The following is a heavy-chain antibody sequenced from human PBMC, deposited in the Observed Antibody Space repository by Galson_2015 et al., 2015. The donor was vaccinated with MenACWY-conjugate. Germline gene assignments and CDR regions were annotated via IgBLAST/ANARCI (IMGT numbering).Heavy chain of an antibody. V-gene: IGHV3-48*04. D-gene: IGHD2-15*01. CDR1: GFTFSSYS. J-gene: IGHJ1*01. Sequence: LRLSCAASGFTFSSYSMNWVRQAPGKGLEWVSYISSSSSTIYYADSVKGRFTISRDNAKNSLYLQMNSLRAEDTAVYYCARDRVGYFQHWGQGTLVTVSS. CDR3: ARDRVGYFQH. CDR2: ISSSSSTI.